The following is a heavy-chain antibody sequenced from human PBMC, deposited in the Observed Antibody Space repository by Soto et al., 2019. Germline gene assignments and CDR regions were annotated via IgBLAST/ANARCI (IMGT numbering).Heavy chain of an antibody. CDR3: AMYSSGTYGYEIIAV. Sequence: ASVKVSCKASGYTFTSYAMHWVRQAPGQRLEWMGWINAGNGNTKYSQKFQGRVTITRDTSASTAYMELSSLRSEDTAVYYCAMYSSGTYGYEIIAVWGKATTVTVSS. D-gene: IGHD6-25*01. CDR2: INAGNGNT. V-gene: IGHV1-3*01. J-gene: IGHJ6*04. CDR1: GYTFTSYA.